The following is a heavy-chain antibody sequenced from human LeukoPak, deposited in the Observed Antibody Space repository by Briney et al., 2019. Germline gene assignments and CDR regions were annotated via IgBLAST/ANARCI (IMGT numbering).Heavy chain of an antibody. CDR3: AKVEKQWLVPYYYYGMDV. CDR2: ISYDGSNK. D-gene: IGHD6-19*01. CDR1: GFTFSSYG. Sequence: GGSLRLSCAASGFTFSSYGMHWVRQAPGKGPEWVAVISYDGSNKYYADSVKGRFTISRDNSKNTLYLQMNSLRAEDTAVYYCAKVEKQWLVPYYYYGMDVWGQGTTVTVSS. V-gene: IGHV3-30*18. J-gene: IGHJ6*02.